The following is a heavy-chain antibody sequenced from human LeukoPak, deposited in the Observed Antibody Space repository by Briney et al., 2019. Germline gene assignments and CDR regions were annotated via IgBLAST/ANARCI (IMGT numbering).Heavy chain of an antibody. J-gene: IGHJ6*03. CDR3: ARGVEYSSSSGLDYYMDV. CDR1: GYTFTSYG. CDR2: ISAYNGNT. D-gene: IGHD6-6*01. Sequence: ASVKVSCKASGYTFTSYGISWVRQAPGQGLEWLGWISAYNGNTNYAQKLQGRVTMTTDTSTSTAYMELRSLRSDDTAVYYCARGVEYSSSSGLDYYMDVWGKGTTVTVSS. V-gene: IGHV1-18*01.